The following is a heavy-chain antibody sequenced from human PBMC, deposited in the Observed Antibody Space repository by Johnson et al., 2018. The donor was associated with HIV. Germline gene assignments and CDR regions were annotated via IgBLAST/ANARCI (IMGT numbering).Heavy chain of an antibody. CDR2: ISYDGTNT. CDR1: DFTFSNNA. V-gene: IGHV3-30*14. CDR3: ASGVTARAPLLI. J-gene: IGHJ3*02. D-gene: IGHD6-6*01. Sequence: VHLVESGGGVVQPGRSLRLSCAASDFTFSNNAIHWVRQAPGKGLEWVAVISYDGTNTYYADSVRGRFTISRDNSRNTVSLQMIILRPKDTAMYYCASGVTARAPLLIWGQGTMVTVCS.